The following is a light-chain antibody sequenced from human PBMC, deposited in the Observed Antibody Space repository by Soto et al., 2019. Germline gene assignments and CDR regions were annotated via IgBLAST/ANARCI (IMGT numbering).Light chain of an antibody. V-gene: IGKV3-11*01. CDR1: QSVSNNY. CDR2: GAS. Sequence: EIVLTQSPGTLSLSPGERATLSCRASQSVSNNYLAWYQQKPGQAPRLLIYGASIRATGIPARFSGSGSGTDFTLTISSLEPEDFAVYYCQQRNNWPRSTFGQGTRLEIK. CDR3: QQRNNWPRST. J-gene: IGKJ5*01.